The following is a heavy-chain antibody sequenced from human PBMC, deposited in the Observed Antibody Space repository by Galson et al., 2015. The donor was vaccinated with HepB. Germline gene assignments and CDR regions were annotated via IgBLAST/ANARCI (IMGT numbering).Heavy chain of an antibody. Sequence: SVKVSCKASGYTFTSYFMHWVRQAPGQGLEWVGIINPSGGRTSYAQKLQGRVTMTRDTSTSTVYMELSSLRSEDTAVYYCARENVVGALFDYWGQGTLVTVSS. J-gene: IGHJ4*02. CDR1: GYTFTSYF. CDR2: INPSGGRT. D-gene: IGHD1-26*01. V-gene: IGHV1-46*04. CDR3: ARENVVGALFDY.